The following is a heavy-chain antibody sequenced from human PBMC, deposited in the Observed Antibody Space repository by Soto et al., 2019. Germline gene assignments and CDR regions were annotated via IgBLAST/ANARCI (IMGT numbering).Heavy chain of an antibody. CDR1: GYTFTSYG. CDR2: ISAYNGNT. J-gene: IGHJ4*02. CDR3: AISIYSSGWYVTFDY. Sequence: QVQLVQSGAEVKKPGASVKVSCKASGYTFTSYGISWVRRAPGQGLEWMGWISAYNGNTNYAQKLQGRVTMTTDTSTSTAYMELRSLRSDDTAVYYCAISIYSSGWYVTFDYWGQGTLVTVSS. V-gene: IGHV1-18*04. D-gene: IGHD6-19*01.